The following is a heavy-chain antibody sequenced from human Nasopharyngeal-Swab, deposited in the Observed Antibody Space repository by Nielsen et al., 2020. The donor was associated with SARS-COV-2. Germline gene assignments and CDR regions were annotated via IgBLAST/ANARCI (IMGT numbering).Heavy chain of an antibody. V-gene: IGHV3-30-3*01. CDR1: GFTFSSYA. Sequence: GGSLRLSCAASGFTFSSYAMHWVRQAPGKGLEWVAVISYDGSNKYYADSVKGRFTISRDNSKNTLYLQMNSLRAEDTAVYYCARDYYDILTGYLPYYYYGMDVWGQGTTVTVSS. J-gene: IGHJ6*02. CDR2: ISYDGSNK. CDR3: ARDYYDILTGYLPYYYYGMDV. D-gene: IGHD3-9*01.